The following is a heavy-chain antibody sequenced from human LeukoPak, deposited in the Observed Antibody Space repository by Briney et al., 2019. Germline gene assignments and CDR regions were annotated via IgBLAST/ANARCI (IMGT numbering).Heavy chain of an antibody. D-gene: IGHD5-24*01. CDR1: GGSFSGYY. J-gene: IGHJ4*02. Sequence: SETLSLTCAGYGGSFSGYYWSWIRQPPGKGLEWIGEINHSGSTNYNPSLKSRVTISVDTSKNQFSLKLSSVTAADTAVYYCARVPPVETATTYFDYWGQGTLVTVSS. V-gene: IGHV4-34*01. CDR3: ARVPPVETATTYFDY. CDR2: INHSGST.